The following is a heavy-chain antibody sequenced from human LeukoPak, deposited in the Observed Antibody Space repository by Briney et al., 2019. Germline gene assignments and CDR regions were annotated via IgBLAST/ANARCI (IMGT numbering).Heavy chain of an antibody. CDR3: ARVGDGDLLDY. D-gene: IGHD4-17*01. CDR1: GGSISSGGYY. J-gene: IGHJ4*02. Sequence: SQTLSLTCTVSGGSISSGGYYWSWIRQHPGKGLEWIGYIYYSGSTNYNPSLKSRVTISVDTSKNQFSLKLSSVTAADTAVYYCARVGDGDLLDYWGQGTLVTVSS. CDR2: IYYSGST. V-gene: IGHV4-31*03.